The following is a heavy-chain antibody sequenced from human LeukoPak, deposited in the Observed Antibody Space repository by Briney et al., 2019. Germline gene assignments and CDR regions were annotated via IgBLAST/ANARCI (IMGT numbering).Heavy chain of an antibody. V-gene: IGHV3-11*03. Sequence: GGSLRLSCAVSGLSFSDSYMSWIRQAPGKGLEWVSYISNSGSYTAYADSVQGRFTISRDNSKSTLYLQMNSLRADDTALYYCARPPSSSIYIGGDYWGQGTLVTVSS. CDR3: ARPPSSSIYIGGDY. J-gene: IGHJ4*02. D-gene: IGHD6-13*01. CDR2: ISNSGSYT. CDR1: GLSFSDSY.